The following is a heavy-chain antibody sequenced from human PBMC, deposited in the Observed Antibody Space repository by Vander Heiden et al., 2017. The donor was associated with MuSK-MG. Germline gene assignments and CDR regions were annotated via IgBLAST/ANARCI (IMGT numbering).Heavy chain of an antibody. V-gene: IGHV3-74*01. CDR2: IKSDGSST. CDR3: ARDPRWFGAGAGDAFDI. J-gene: IGHJ3*02. CDR1: GFSFSSFW. D-gene: IGHD6-13*01. Sequence: EVQLVESGGGLVQPGGSLRLSCEASGFSFSSFWMHWVRQAPGKGLVWVSRIKSDGSSTSYADSEKGRFTISRDNAKNTLYLQMNSLRDEDTAVYYCARDPRWFGAGAGDAFDIWGQGTMVTVSS.